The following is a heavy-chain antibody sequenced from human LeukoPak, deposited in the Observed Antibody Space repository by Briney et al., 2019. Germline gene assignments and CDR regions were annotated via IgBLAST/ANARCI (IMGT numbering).Heavy chain of an antibody. J-gene: IGHJ5*02. CDR1: GGTFSSYA. D-gene: IGHD2-15*01. V-gene: IGHV1-69*04. CDR2: IIPILGIA. CDR3: ASVNCSGGSCYSIWFDP. Sequence: GASVKVSCKASGGTFSSYAISWVRQAPGQGLEWMGRIIPILGIANYAQKFQGRVTTTADKSTSTAYMELSSLRSEDTAVYYCASVNCSGGSCYSIWFDPWGQGTLVTVSS.